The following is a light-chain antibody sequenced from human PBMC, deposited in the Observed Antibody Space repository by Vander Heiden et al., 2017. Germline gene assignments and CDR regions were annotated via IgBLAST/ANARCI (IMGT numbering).Light chain of an antibody. CDR2: STN. V-gene: IGLV8-61*01. J-gene: IGLJ3*02. CDR1: SGSVSTSYY. CDR3: VLYMGSGISV. Sequence: QTVVTQERSFSVSPGGTVTLTCGLSSGSVSTSYYPSWYQQTPGQAPRTLIYSTNTRSSGVPDRFSGSILGNKAALTITGAQADDESDYCCVLYMGSGISVFGGGTKLTVL.